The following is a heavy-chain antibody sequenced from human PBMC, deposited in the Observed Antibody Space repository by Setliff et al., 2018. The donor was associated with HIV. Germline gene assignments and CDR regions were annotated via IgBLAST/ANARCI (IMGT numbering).Heavy chain of an antibody. Sequence: PSETLSLTCAVFGGSFSGYYWSWIRQPPGKGLEWIGEINHSGSTDYNPSLKSRVTISVDTSKNQFSLNLSSVTAADTAVYYCARYDYGDFDYWGEGTAVTVSS. V-gene: IGHV4-34*01. J-gene: IGHJ4*03. CDR3: ARYDYGDFDY. CDR2: INHSGST. CDR1: GGSFSGYY. D-gene: IGHD4-17*01.